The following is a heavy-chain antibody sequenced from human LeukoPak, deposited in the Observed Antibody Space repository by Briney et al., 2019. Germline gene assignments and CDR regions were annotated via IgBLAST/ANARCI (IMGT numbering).Heavy chain of an antibody. V-gene: IGHV1-69*13. J-gene: IGHJ4*02. D-gene: IGHD5-24*01. CDR3: ARAQMATSYYFDY. Sequence: ASVKVSCKASGGTFSSYAISWVRQAPGQGLEWMGGIIPIFGTANYAQKFQDRVTITADESTSTAYMELSSLRSEDTAVYYCARAQMATSYYFDYWGQGTLVTVSS. CDR2: IIPIFGTA. CDR1: GGTFSSYA.